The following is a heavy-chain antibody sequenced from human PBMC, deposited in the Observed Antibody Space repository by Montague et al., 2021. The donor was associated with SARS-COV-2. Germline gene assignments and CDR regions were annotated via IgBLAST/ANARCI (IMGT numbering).Heavy chain of an antibody. CDR2: IYTSEIA. J-gene: IGHJ6*02. D-gene: IGHD6-13*01. Sequence: TLSLTCTVSGASISSASYYWRWVRQPAGEALEWIGHIYTSEIANYNPSLKSRVTISIDTSKNQFSLKLNSVTAADTAVYYCASAPYSSSWTGFGDYYYLMDVWGRGTTVTVSS. CDR3: ASAPYSSSWTGFGDYYYLMDV. V-gene: IGHV4-61*09. CDR1: GASISSASYY.